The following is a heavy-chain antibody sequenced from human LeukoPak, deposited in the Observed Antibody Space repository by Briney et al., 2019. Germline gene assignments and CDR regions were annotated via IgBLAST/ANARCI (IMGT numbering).Heavy chain of an antibody. V-gene: IGHV3-30*02. CDR3: ARILDRAWGELGY. CDR1: GLSFSSYG. CDR2: IRSDGGNK. D-gene: IGHD1-26*01. J-gene: IGHJ4*02. Sequence: SGGSLRLSCAGSGLSFSSYGMHGVRQAPGKGLEWMAFIRSDGGNKYYADSAKGRFTISRDNSKNTLYLQMNRLRAEDTAVYYCARILDRAWGELGYWGQGTLVTVSS.